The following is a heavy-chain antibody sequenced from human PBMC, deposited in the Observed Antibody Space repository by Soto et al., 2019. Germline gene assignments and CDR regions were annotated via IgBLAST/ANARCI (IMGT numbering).Heavy chain of an antibody. J-gene: IGHJ5*02. Sequence: QVQLVQSGAEEKKPGASVKVSCKASGYTFTSYAMHWVRQAPGQRLEWMGWINAGNGNTKYSQKFQGRVTITRDTSARTAYMARSSLRSEDTAVYYWARDRQQRNWFDPWGQGTLVTVSS. V-gene: IGHV1-3*05. D-gene: IGHD6-13*01. CDR1: GYTFTSYA. CDR3: ARDRQQRNWFDP. CDR2: INAGNGNT.